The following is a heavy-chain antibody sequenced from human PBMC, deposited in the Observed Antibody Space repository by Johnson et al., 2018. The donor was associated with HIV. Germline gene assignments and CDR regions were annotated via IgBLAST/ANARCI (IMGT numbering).Heavy chain of an antibody. V-gene: IGHV3-30-3*01. J-gene: IGHJ3*02. D-gene: IGHD2/OR15-2a*01. CDR3: ARGPDGRTFGNDAFDI. Sequence: QVKLVESGGGVVQPGRSLRLSCAASGFTFSSYAMHWVRQAPGKGLEWVAVISYDGSNNYYADSVKGRFTISRDNSKNTLFLQMNSLRAEDTAVYYCARGPDGRTFGNDAFDIWGQGTMVTVSS. CDR1: GFTFSSYA. CDR2: ISYDGSNN.